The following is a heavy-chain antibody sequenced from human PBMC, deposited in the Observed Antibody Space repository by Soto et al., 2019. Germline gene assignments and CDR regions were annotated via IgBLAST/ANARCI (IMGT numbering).Heavy chain of an antibody. V-gene: IGHV1-8*01. D-gene: IGHD6-6*01. CDR1: GYTFTSYD. Sequence: QVPLVQSGAEVKKPGASVKVSCKASGYTFTSYDINWVRQATGQGLEWMGWMNPNSGNTGYAQKFQGRVTMTRNTSISTAYMELSSLRSEDTAVYYCARGPLYQSDSSSSFDYWGQGTLVTVSS. J-gene: IGHJ4*02. CDR3: ARGPLYQSDSSSSFDY. CDR2: MNPNSGNT.